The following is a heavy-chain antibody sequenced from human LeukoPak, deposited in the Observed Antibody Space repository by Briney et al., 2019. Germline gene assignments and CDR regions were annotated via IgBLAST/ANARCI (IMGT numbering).Heavy chain of an antibody. D-gene: IGHD2-2*01. J-gene: IGHJ6*02. Sequence: GESLKISCQGSGYSFTSYWIGWVRQMPGKGLEWMGIIYPGDSDTRYSPSFQGQVTISADKSISTAYLQWSSLKASDTAMYYCARQDIVVVPADQNAYYYYGMDVWGQGTTVTVSS. CDR2: IYPGDSDT. CDR3: ARQDIVVVPADQNAYYYYGMDV. CDR1: GYSFTSYW. V-gene: IGHV5-51*01.